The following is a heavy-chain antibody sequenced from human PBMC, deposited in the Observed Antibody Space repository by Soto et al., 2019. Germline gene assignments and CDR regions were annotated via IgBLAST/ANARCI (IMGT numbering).Heavy chain of an antibody. V-gene: IGHV3-23*01. CDR3: AKSAGSNAYYPNDF. CDR1: GFTFSSYA. J-gene: IGHJ4*02. CDR2: ISGSGIST. D-gene: IGHD3-16*01. Sequence: GGSLRLSCAASGFTFSSYAMTWVRQAPGKGLEWVSSISGSGISTYYADSVKGRFTISRDNSKNTLYLQMNSLRAEDAAVYYCAKSAGSNAYYPNDFWGQGTLVTVSS.